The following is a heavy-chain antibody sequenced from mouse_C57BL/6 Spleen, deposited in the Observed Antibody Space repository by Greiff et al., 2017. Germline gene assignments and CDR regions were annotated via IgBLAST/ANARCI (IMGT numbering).Heavy chain of an antibody. CDR2: SRNKANDYTT. Sequence: EVMLVESGGGLVQSGRSLRLSCATSGFTFSDFYMEWVRQAPGKGLAWIAASRNKANDYTTEYSASVKGRFIVSSDTSQSILYLQMNALRAEDTAIYYGASVVYGNYAMDYWGQGTSVTVSS. CDR1: GFTFSDFY. J-gene: IGHJ4*01. V-gene: IGHV7-1*01. CDR3: ASVVYGNYAMDY. D-gene: IGHD2-1*01.